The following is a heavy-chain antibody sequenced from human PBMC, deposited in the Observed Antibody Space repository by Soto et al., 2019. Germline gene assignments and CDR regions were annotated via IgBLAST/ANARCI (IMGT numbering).Heavy chain of an antibody. D-gene: IGHD3-10*01. CDR1: GYTFTSYG. CDR2: ISAYNGNT. Sequence: ASVKVSCKASGYTFTSYGISWVRQAPGQGLEWMGWISAYNGNTNYAQKLQGRATMTTDTSTSTAYMELRSLSSDDTAVYYCARVRVTTDPPHWFDPWGQGTLVTVSS. CDR3: ARVRVTTDPPHWFDP. V-gene: IGHV1-18*01. J-gene: IGHJ5*02.